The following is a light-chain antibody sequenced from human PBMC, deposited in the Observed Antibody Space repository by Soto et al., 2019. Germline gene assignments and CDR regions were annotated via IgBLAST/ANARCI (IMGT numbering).Light chain of an antibody. V-gene: IGKV1-39*01. CDR1: QSISTD. J-gene: IGKJ1*01. Sequence: DIQMTQSPSSLSASVGDRVTITCRASQSISTDINWYQQKPGIVPNLLIYGASSLQSGVPSRFSGGGSGTDFTLTISSLQPEDFATYYCQQSYNTPRTFGQGTKVEIK. CDR3: QQSYNTPRT. CDR2: GAS.